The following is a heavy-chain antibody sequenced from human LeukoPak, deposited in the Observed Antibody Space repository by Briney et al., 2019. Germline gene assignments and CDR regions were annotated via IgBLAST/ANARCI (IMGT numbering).Heavy chain of an antibody. CDR3: ATAEYNGGNPFEY. CDR1: GGSISNYY. Sequence: PSETLSLTCTVSGGSISNYYWSWIRQPPGKGLEWIGYIYYSGSTNYNPSLKSRVTISVDTSKNQFSLKLTSVTAADRAVYYCATAEYNGGNPFEYWGQGTLVTVSS. V-gene: IGHV4-59*01. D-gene: IGHD2-15*01. CDR2: IYYSGST. J-gene: IGHJ4*02.